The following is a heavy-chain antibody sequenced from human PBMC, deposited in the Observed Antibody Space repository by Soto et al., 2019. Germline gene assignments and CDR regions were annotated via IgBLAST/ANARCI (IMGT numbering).Heavy chain of an antibody. Sequence: QVQLVQSGAEVKKPGAPVKVSCRASSYTFTSYGISWVRQAPGQGIEWMGWISAYNGNTNYAQKLQARVTMTTDTSTSTAYMELRSLRSDDTAVYYCASMPHEDDLALFDYWGQGTLVTVSS. CDR1: SYTFTSYG. V-gene: IGHV1-18*01. CDR2: ISAYNGNT. D-gene: IGHD2-2*01. J-gene: IGHJ4*02. CDR3: ASMPHEDDLALFDY.